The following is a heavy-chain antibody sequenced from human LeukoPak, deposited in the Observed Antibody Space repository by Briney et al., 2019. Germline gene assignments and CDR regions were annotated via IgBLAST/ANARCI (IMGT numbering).Heavy chain of an antibody. CDR1: GFTFSSYW. V-gene: IGHV3-7*01. D-gene: IGHD4-23*01. CDR2: IKQDGSEK. Sequence: PGGSLRLSCAASGFTFSSYWMSWVRQAPGKGLEWVANIKQDGSEKYYVDSVKGRFTISRDNAKNSLYLQMNSLRAEDTAVYYCARGSGGNSGSMDCWGQGTLVTVSS. CDR3: ARGSGGNSGSMDC. J-gene: IGHJ4*02.